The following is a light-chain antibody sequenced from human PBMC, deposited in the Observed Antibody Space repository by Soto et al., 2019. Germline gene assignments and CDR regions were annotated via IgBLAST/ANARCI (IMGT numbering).Light chain of an antibody. J-gene: IGKJ5*01. CDR1: QSVSSN. Sequence: EIVMTQSPVTLSVSPGERATLSCRASQSVSSNLAWYQQKPGQAPRLLIYGASTRATGSPARFSGSGSGTDFTLTISSLQSEDFAVYYCQQYNNWLITFGQGTRLEIK. V-gene: IGKV3-15*01. CDR2: GAS. CDR3: QQYNNWLIT.